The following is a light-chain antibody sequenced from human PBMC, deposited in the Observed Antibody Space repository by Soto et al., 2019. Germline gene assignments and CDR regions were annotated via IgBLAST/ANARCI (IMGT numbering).Light chain of an antibody. CDR2: DAS. CDR1: QSVSTY. V-gene: IGKV3-11*01. Sequence: EIVLTQSPATLSLSPGERATLSCRASQSVSTYIARFQKXTGQAPRPLIYDASTMSTGIPARFTLSGSGTEFTLTISMLEPEDFALYYCHHYSYWHITFGQGKRLEIK. J-gene: IGKJ5*01. CDR3: HHYSYWHIT.